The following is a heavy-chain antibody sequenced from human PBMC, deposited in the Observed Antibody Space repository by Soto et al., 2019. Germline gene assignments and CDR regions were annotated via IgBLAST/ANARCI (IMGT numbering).Heavy chain of an antibody. CDR3: AKPPHDILTGYYRGGMDV. V-gene: IGHV3-23*01. D-gene: IGHD3-9*01. CDR1: GFTFSSYA. CDR2: ISGSGGST. J-gene: IGHJ6*02. Sequence: GGSLRLSCAASGFTFSSYAMSWVRQAPGKGLEWVSAISGSGGSTYYADSVKGRFTISRDNSKNTLYLQMNSLRAEDTAVYYCAKPPHDILTGYYRGGMDVWGQGTTVTVSS.